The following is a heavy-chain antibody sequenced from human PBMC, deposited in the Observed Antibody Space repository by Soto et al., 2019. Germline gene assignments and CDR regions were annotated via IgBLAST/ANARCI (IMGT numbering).Heavy chain of an antibody. J-gene: IGHJ4*02. V-gene: IGHV1-69*06. D-gene: IGHD3-16*01. Sequence: QVQLVQSGAEVKKPGSSVKVSCQTSGGTFTTSTISWVRQAPGQGLEWMGGIIPVFGTPSYAQKFQRRVTMIADKYSSTAYMELRNLRSEDTAMYYCARPADYVSGFSQWGQGTLVTVSS. CDR2: IIPVFGTP. CDR3: ARPADYVSGFSQ. CDR1: GGTFTTST.